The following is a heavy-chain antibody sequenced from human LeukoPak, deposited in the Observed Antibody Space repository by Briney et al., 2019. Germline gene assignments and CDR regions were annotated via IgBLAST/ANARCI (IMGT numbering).Heavy chain of an antibody. CDR3: ARDRPYVWGSYRRNYYYYYGMDV. CDR1: GYTFTSYG. CDR2: ISAYNGNT. Sequence: GASVKVSCKASGYTFTSYGISWVRQAPGQGLEWMGWISAYNGNTNYAQKPQGRVTMTTDTSTSTAYMELRSLRSDDTAVYYCARDRPYVWGSYRRNYYYYYGMDVWGQGTTVTVSS. J-gene: IGHJ6*02. V-gene: IGHV1-18*01. D-gene: IGHD3-16*02.